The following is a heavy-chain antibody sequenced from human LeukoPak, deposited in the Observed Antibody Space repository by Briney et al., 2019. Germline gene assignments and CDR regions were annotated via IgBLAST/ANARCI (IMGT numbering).Heavy chain of an antibody. D-gene: IGHD3-10*01. CDR2: IYYSGST. CDR3: ARESGHYYGSGSYYNWFDP. V-gene: IGHV4-59*01. J-gene: IGHJ5*02. Sequence: PSETLSLTCTVSGGSISSYYWSWIRQPAGKGLEWIGYIYYSGSTNYNPSLKSRVTISVDTSKNQFSLKLSSVTAADTAVYYCARESGHYYGSGSYYNWFDPWGQGTLVTVSS. CDR1: GGSISSYY.